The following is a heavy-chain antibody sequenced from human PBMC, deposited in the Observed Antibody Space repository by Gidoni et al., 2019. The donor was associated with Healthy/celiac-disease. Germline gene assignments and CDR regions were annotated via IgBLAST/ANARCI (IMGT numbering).Heavy chain of an antibody. CDR1: GYPFTTYA. J-gene: IGHJ4*02. Sequence: QVQLVQSGAEVQKPGASVTVSCKACGYPFTTYAMHWVRPAPGQRLEWMGWINAANGNTKYSQKFQGRVTITRDTSASTAYMELRSLRSEDTAIYYCARGLKLITAAATDYFDYWGQGTLVTVSS. D-gene: IGHD6-13*01. V-gene: IGHV1-3*01. CDR3: ARGLKLITAAATDYFDY. CDR2: INAANGNT.